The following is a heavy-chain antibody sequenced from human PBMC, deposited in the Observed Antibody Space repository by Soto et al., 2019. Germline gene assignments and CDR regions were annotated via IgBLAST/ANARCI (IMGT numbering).Heavy chain of an antibody. CDR2: ISYDGSNK. CDR1: GFTFRSYG. J-gene: IGHJ5*02. V-gene: IGHV3-30*18. CDR3: AKGSRDGYNSNWFDP. Sequence: QVQLVESGGGVVQPGRSLRLSSAVSGFTFRSYGMHWVRQAPGKGLEWVAVISYDGSNKYYAASVKGRFTISRDNSKNTLYVQMNSLRAEDTAVYYCAKGSRDGYNSNWFDPWGQGTLVTVSS. D-gene: IGHD5-12*01.